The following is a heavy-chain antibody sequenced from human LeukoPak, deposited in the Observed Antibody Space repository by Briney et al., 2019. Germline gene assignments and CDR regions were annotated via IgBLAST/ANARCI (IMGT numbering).Heavy chain of an antibody. D-gene: IGHD3-10*01. Sequence: GASVKVSCKGSGYSFTNYGISWVRQAPGQGLEWMGWINAFNGDTNHAQKFQGRVTMTTDTSTGTAYMELRSLRSDDTAVYYCARDGSGTWLDPWGQGTLVTVSS. CDR2: INAFNGDT. V-gene: IGHV1-18*01. J-gene: IGHJ5*02. CDR1: GYSFTNYG. CDR3: ARDGSGTWLDP.